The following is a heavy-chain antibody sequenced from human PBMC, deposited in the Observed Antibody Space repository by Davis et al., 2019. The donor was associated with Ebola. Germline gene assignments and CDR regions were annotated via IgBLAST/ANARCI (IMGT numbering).Heavy chain of an antibody. V-gene: IGHV4-59*01. Sequence: SETLSLTCTASGGSISGYDWGWIRHPPGKGLEWIGYIYYSGGTSYNPSLRSRVTMSVDMSKNQFSLRLASVTAADTAVYYCARDTKRGGYYYYGMDVWGQGTTVTVSS. CDR1: GGSISGYD. J-gene: IGHJ6*02. CDR3: ARDTKRGGYYYYGMDV. D-gene: IGHD2-2*01. CDR2: IYYSGGT.